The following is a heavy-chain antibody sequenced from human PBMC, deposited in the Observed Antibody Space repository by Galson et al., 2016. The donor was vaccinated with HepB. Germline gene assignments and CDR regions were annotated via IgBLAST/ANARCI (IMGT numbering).Heavy chain of an antibody. D-gene: IGHD5-12*01. CDR3: AKFRVATIHPGNFDY. Sequence: SLRLSCAASGFTFSGSALNWVRQAPGKGLEWVSSISSSGNYIYYADSVKGRFTISRDNAKNSLNLQMNSLRAEDPAVYYCAKFRVATIHPGNFDYWGQGTLVTVSS. J-gene: IGHJ4*02. CDR2: ISSSGNYI. CDR1: GFTFSGSA. V-gene: IGHV3-21*04.